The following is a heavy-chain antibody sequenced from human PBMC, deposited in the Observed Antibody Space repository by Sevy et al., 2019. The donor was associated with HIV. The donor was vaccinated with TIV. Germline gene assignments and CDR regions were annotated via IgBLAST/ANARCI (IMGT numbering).Heavy chain of an antibody. CDR2: IYYIGST. Sequence: SETLSLTCTVSGGSISSSYWSWIRQPPGKALEWIGCIYYIGSTNYNPSLKSRVTISVDTSKNQFSLKVTSVTAADTAMYYCARHSKWGSSVFFDIWGQGRMVTVSS. CDR1: GGSISSSY. D-gene: IGHD6-6*01. CDR3: ARHSKWGSSVFFDI. V-gene: IGHV4-59*08. J-gene: IGHJ3*02.